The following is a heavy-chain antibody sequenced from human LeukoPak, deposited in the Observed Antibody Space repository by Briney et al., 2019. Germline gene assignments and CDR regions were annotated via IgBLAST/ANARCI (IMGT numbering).Heavy chain of an antibody. V-gene: IGHV3-11*01. Sequence: SGGSLRLSCAASGFTFSDYYMSWIRQAPGKGLEWVSYISSSGSTMYYADSVKGRFTISRDNAKNSLYLQMNSLRAEDTAVYYCARVDNCGGDCNWAHYWGQGTLVTVSS. J-gene: IGHJ4*02. D-gene: IGHD2-21*02. CDR3: ARVDNCGGDCNWAHY. CDR1: GFTFSDYY. CDR2: ISSSGSTM.